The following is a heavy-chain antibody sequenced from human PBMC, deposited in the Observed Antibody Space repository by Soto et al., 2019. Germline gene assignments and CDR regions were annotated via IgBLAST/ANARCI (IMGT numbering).Heavy chain of an antibody. V-gene: IGHV4-31*03. D-gene: IGHD3-10*01. CDR3: ARDGDYFGSGSPPLLSR. CDR2: IYYSGST. J-gene: IGHJ4*02. Sequence: KTSETLSLTCTVSGGSITSGGYCWTWIRQHPVKGLEWMGHIYYSGSTSYNPSLKSRVTISIDTSKNQFSLKLTSVTAADTAVYYCARDGDYFGSGSPPLLSRWGQGTLVTVSS. CDR1: GGSITSGGYC.